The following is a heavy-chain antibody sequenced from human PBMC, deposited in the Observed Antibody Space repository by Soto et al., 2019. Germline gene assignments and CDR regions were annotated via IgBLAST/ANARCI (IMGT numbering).Heavy chain of an antibody. Sequence: QVQLVESGGGVVQPGRSLRLSCAASGFTFSSYAMHWVRQAPGKGLEWGAVISYDGSNKYYADSVKGRFTISRDNSKNTLYLQMNSLRAEDTAVYYCARDKEDIVATIRRVYYYGMDVWGQGTTVTVSS. CDR2: ISYDGSNK. V-gene: IGHV3-30-3*01. D-gene: IGHD5-12*01. J-gene: IGHJ6*02. CDR3: ARDKEDIVATIRRVYYYGMDV. CDR1: GFTFSSYA.